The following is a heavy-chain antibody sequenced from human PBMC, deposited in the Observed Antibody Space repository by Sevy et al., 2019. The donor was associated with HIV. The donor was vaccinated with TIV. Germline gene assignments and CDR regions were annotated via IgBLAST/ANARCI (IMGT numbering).Heavy chain of an antibody. CDR1: GYTFTGYY. CDR2: INPNSGGT. Sequence: ASVKVSCKASGYTFTGYYMHWVRQAPGQGLEWMGRINPNSGGTNYAQKFQGRVTMTRDTSISTGYMGLSRLRSDDTAVYYCARATGYSSGDFDYWGQGTLVTVSS. J-gene: IGHJ4*02. CDR3: ARATGYSSGDFDY. V-gene: IGHV1-2*06. D-gene: IGHD6-19*01.